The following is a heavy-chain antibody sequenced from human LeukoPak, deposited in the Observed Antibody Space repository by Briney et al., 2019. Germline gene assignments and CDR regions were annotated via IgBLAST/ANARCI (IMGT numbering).Heavy chain of an antibody. CDR2: IYSGGST. V-gene: IGHV3-66*01. J-gene: IGHJ6*02. CDR3: AREVAPRADGMDV. D-gene: IGHD6-25*01. Sequence: GGSLRLSCAASGFTVSSNYMSWVRQAPGKGLEWVSVIYSGGSTYYADSVKGRFTISRDNSKNTLYLQMNSLRAEDTAVYYCAREVAPRADGMDVWGQGTTVTVSS. CDR1: GFTVSSNY.